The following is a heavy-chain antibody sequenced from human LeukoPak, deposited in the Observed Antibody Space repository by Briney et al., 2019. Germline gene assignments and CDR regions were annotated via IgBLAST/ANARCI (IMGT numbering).Heavy chain of an antibody. J-gene: IGHJ6*02. CDR1: GFTFSTYA. CDR3: ARDLHAGSTRDYYYGMDV. CDR2: ISGSASFT. D-gene: IGHD2-2*01. V-gene: IGHV3-23*01. Sequence: GGSLRLSCAASGFTFSTYAMSWVRQAPGKGPEWVSAISGSASFTYYADSVKGRFTISRDNAKNSLYLQMNSLRAEDTAVYYCARDLHAGSTRDYYYGMDVWGQGTTVTVSS.